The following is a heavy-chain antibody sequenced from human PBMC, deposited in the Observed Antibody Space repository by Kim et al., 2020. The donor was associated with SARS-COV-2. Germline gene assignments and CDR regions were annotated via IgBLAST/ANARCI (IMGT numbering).Heavy chain of an antibody. CDR3: ARDYISIFGVVIFDYYYMDV. J-gene: IGHJ6*03. CDR2: INPHSGGT. D-gene: IGHD3-3*01. Sequence: ASVKVSCKASGYTFTAYYIHWVRQAPGQGLEWMGRINPHSGGTNFAQKFQGRVTMTRDTSISTAYMELSRLTSDDTAVYYCARDYISIFGVVIFDYYYMDVWGKGTTVTVS. CDR1: GYTFTAYY. V-gene: IGHV1-2*06.